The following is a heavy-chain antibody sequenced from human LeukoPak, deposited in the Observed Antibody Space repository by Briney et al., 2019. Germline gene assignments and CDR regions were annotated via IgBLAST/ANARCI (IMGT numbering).Heavy chain of an antibody. CDR2: IYYSGST. J-gene: IGHJ4*02. CDR3: ARAGYYDSSGYND. Sequence: SQTLSLTCTVSGGSISSGDYDWNWIRQPPGKGLEWIGYIYYSGSTNYNPSLKSRVTISVDTSKNQFSLKLSSVTAADTAVYYCARAGYYDSSGYNDWGQGTLVTVSS. CDR1: GGSISSGDYD. V-gene: IGHV4-61*08. D-gene: IGHD3-22*01.